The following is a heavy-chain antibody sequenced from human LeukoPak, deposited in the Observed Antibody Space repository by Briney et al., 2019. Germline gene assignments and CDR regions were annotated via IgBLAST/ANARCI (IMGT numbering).Heavy chain of an antibody. J-gene: IGHJ4*02. D-gene: IGHD6-19*01. CDR3: AALGIAVASDY. CDR2: ISYDGKHK. CDR1: GFTFSNYA. V-gene: IGHV3-30*04. Sequence: GGSLRLSCAASGFTFSNYAMEWVRQAPGKGLEWVALISYDGKHKYYADSMKGRFTISRDNSKNTLYLQMNSLRAEDTAVYYCAALGIAVASDYWGQGTLVTVSS.